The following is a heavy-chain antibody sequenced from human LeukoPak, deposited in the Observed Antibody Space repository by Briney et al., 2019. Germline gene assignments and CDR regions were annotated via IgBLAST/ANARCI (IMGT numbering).Heavy chain of an antibody. D-gene: IGHD4-17*01. J-gene: IGHJ4*02. Sequence: SETLSLTCAVSGGSISSSNWWSWVRQPPGKGLEWIGEIYHSGSTNYNPSLKSRVTISVDKSKNQFSLKLSSVTAADTAVYYCARSAYGDLKLNFDYWGQGTLVTVSS. CDR3: ARSAYGDLKLNFDY. CDR1: GGSISSSNW. V-gene: IGHV4-4*02. CDR2: IYHSGST.